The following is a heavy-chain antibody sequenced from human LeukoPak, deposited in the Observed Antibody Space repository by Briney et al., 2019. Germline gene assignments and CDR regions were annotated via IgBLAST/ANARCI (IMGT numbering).Heavy chain of an antibody. D-gene: IGHD1-26*01. CDR1: GYDFINYD. V-gene: IGHV1-8*01. J-gene: IGHJ6*02. CDR3: ARVERERNYYYYDMDV. CDR2: MKPNNGNT. Sequence: DSVKVSCKASGYDFINYDIYWVRQATGQGLEWMGWMKPNNGNTGSAQKFQGRLTMTRSTSISTAYMELNSLRSEDTAVYYCARVERERNYYYYDMDVWGQGTTVTVSS.